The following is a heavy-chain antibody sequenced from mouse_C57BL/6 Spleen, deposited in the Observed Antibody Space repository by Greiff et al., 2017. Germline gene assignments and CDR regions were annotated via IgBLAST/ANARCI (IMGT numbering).Heavy chain of an antibody. CDR1: GYTFTSYW. Sequence: VKQSCKASGYTFTSYWMQWVKQRPGQGLEWIGEIDPSDSYTNYNQKFKGKATLTVDTSSSTAYMQLSSLTSEDSAVYYCARTTYTNYFDYWGQGTTLTVSS. D-gene: IGHD2-12*01. V-gene: IGHV1-50*01. CDR3: ARTTYTNYFDY. J-gene: IGHJ2*01. CDR2: IDPSDSYT.